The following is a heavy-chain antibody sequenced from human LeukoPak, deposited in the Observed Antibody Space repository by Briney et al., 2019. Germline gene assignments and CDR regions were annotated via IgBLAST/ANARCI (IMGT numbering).Heavy chain of an antibody. CDR2: IYYSGST. D-gene: IGHD6-13*01. J-gene: IGHJ4*02. CDR3: AREDSSSWIFFDY. V-gene: IGHV4-39*07. Sequence: PSETLSLTCTVSGGSISSSSYYWGWIRQPPGKGLEWIGSIYYSGSTYYNPSLKSRVTISVDTSKNQFSLKLSSVTAADTAVYYCAREDSSSWIFFDYWGQGTLVTVSS. CDR1: GGSISSSSYY.